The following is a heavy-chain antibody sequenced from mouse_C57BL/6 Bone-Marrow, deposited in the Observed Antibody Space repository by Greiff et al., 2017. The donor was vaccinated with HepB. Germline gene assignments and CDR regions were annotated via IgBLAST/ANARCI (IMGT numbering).Heavy chain of an antibody. J-gene: IGHJ4*01. V-gene: IGHV1-61*01. CDR2: IYPSDSET. CDR3: ARGSYYYGSSYDAMDY. CDR1: GYTFTSYW. D-gene: IGHD1-1*01. Sequence: VQLQQPGAELVRPGSSVKLSCKASGYTFTSYWMDWVKQRPGQGLEWIGNIYPSDSETHYNQKFKDKATLTVDKSSSTAYMQLSSLTSEDSAVYYCARGSYYYGSSYDAMDYWGQGTSVTVSS.